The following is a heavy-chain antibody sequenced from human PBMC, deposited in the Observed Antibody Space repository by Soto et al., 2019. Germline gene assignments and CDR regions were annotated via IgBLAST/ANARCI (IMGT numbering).Heavy chain of an antibody. CDR2: ISAYNGNT. Sequence: ASVKVSCKASGYTFTSYGISWVRQAPGQGLEWMGWISAYNGNTNYAQKLQGRVTMTTDTSTSTAYMEPRSLRSDDTAVYYCARDPAKLWFGDGGNWFDPWGQRTLVTVSS. J-gene: IGHJ5*02. D-gene: IGHD3-10*01. CDR3: ARDPAKLWFGDGGNWFDP. CDR1: GYTFTSYG. V-gene: IGHV1-18*04.